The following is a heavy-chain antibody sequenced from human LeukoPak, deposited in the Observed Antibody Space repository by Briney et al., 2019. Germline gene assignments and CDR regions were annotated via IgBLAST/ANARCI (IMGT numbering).Heavy chain of an antibody. CDR3: AKDLTAMVRGADYGMDV. CDR1: GFSFSSYA. V-gene: IGHV3-23*01. D-gene: IGHD3-10*01. Sequence: GGSLRLSCAASGFSFSSYAMNWVRQPPGKGLEWISIISGRGGTTYYADSVKGRFTISRDNSKNTLYLQMNSLRADDTAVYYCAKDLTAMVRGADYGMDVWGQGTTVTVSS. CDR2: ISGRGGTT. J-gene: IGHJ6*02.